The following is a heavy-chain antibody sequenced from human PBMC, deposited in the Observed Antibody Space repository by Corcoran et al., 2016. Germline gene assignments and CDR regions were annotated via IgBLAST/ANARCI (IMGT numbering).Heavy chain of an antibody. CDR1: GFTFSSYG. Sequence: QVQLVESGGGVVQPGRSLRLSCAASGFTFSSYGMHWVRQAPGKGLEWVAVISYDGSNKYYADSVKGRFTISRDNSKNTLYLQMNSLRAEDTAVYYGAKDRARNSVYYYYGMDVWGQGTTVTVSS. J-gene: IGHJ6*02. CDR2: ISYDGSNK. V-gene: IGHV3-30*18. D-gene: IGHD2-21*01. CDR3: AKDRARNSVYYYYGMDV.